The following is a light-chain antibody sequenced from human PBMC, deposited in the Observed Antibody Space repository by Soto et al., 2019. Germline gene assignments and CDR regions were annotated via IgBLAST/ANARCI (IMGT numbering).Light chain of an antibody. CDR2: GAS. V-gene: IGKV3-20*01. CDR3: QHSGSSLWT. CDR1: QAVGSSL. J-gene: IGKJ1*01. Sequence: ELVLTQSPGTLSMSPGERATLSCRASQAVGSSLLAWYQQKPGQAPRLVIYGASSRATGIPDRFSGSGSGTDFTLTISRLEPEDFAVYYCQHSGSSLWTFGQGTKVEIK.